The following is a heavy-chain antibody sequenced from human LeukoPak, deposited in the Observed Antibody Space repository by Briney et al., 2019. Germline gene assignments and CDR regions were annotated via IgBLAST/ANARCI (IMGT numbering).Heavy chain of an antibody. CDR1: GFTFSNYA. D-gene: IGHD2-21*02. Sequence: PGGSLRLSCAASGFTFSNYAMNWVRQAPGKGLEWVSAITGSGGTTYYADSTKGRFTISRDNSKNTLYLQMNSLRAEDTAVYYCAGTTCGGDCYPEYWGQGTQVTVSS. CDR2: ITGSGGTT. V-gene: IGHV3-23*01. J-gene: IGHJ4*02. CDR3: AGTTCGGDCYPEY.